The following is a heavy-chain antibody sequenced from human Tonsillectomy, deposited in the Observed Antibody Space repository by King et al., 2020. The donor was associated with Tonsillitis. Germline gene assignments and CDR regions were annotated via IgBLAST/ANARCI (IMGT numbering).Heavy chain of an antibody. V-gene: IGHV3-30*02. Sequence: VQLVESGGGVVQPGGSLRLTCEASGFSFSSYFMHWVRQAPGKGLEWLTFIWFDGRSKYYADSVKGRFTVSRDNSRNTHSLEMNSLRPEDTAVYYCARGDYDTLSYGMDVWGRGTTVAVSS. J-gene: IGHJ6*02. CDR3: ARGDYDTLSYGMDV. CDR1: GFSFSSYF. D-gene: IGHD3-9*01. CDR2: IWFDGRSK.